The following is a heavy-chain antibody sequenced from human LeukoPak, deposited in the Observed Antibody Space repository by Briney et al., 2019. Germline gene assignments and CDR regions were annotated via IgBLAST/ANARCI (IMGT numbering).Heavy chain of an antibody. Sequence: SETLSLTCTVSGGSISSYYWSWIRQPPGKGLEWIGYIYTSGSTNYNPSLKSRVTISVDTSKNQFSLKLSSVTAADTAVYYCARLFDGGAYYYYYMYVWGKGTTVTVSS. J-gene: IGHJ6*03. D-gene: IGHD6-25*01. CDR2: IYTSGST. CDR3: ARLFDGGAYYYYYMYV. V-gene: IGHV4-4*09. CDR1: GGSISSYY.